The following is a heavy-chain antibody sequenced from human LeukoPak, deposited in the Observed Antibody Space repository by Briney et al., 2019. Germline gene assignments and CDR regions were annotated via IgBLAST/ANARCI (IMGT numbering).Heavy chain of an antibody. Sequence: PSETLSLTCSVSGGSISTSSYYWGWIRQRPGRGLGRTRSIYYTGSTHHNPSLKSRVTISPGTTSNQFSLMLSSVADADTAVYYCARDATWSGYNDNWIDAWGQGTLVTVSS. D-gene: IGHD3-3*01. V-gene: IGHV4-39*07. CDR1: GGSISTSSYY. J-gene: IGHJ5*02. CDR2: IYYTGST. CDR3: ARDATWSGYNDNWIDA.